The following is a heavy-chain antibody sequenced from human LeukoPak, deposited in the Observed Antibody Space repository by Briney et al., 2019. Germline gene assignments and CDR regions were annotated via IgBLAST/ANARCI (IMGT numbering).Heavy chain of an antibody. V-gene: IGHV1-8*03. CDR1: GYTFTSYD. Sequence: ASVKVSCKASGYTFTSYDINWVRQATGQGLEWMGWMNPNSGNTGYAQKFQGRVTITRNTSISTAYTELSSLRSEDTAVYYCARGLGRYCSSTSCHGGGDYWGQGTLVTVSS. D-gene: IGHD2-2*01. J-gene: IGHJ4*02. CDR2: MNPNSGNT. CDR3: ARGLGRYCSSTSCHGGGDY.